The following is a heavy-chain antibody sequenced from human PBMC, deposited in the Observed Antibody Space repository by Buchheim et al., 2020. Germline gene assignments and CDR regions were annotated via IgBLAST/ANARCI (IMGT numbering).Heavy chain of an antibody. D-gene: IGHD3-10*01. CDR2: VSDTGST. V-gene: IGHV4-59*02. J-gene: IGHJ5*01. CDR3: ARTTMIRGLSTWFDS. CDR1: GGSVTNSN. Sequence: QVQLQESGPGLVKPSETLSLTCTVSGGSVTNSNWNWIRQSPGMGLEWIGCVSDTGSTTYNPSLKTRVTISLDTSKTQFSLKLTSVTPADTAVYYCARTTMIRGLSTWFDSWGHGT.